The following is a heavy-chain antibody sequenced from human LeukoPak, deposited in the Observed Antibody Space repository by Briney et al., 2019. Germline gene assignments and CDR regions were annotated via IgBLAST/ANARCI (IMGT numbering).Heavy chain of an antibody. V-gene: IGHV4-59*01. Sequence: SETRSLTCTVSGVSISSYYWSWIRQPPGKGLEWIGYIYYSGSTNYNPSLKSRVTISVDTSKNQFSLKLSSVTAADTAVYYCARHRGLYYYYYTDVWGKGTTVTISS. CDR1: GVSISSYY. J-gene: IGHJ6*03. CDR3: ARHRGLYYYYYTDV. CDR2: IYYSGST. D-gene: IGHD3-16*01.